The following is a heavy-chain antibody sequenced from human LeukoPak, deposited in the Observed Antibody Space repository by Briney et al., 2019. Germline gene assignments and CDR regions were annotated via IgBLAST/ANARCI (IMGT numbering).Heavy chain of an antibody. CDR1: GFSFTSYA. D-gene: IGHD2-2*01. CDR3: AKSKRAAIFDY. Sequence: GGLRLSSAASGFSFTSYAMCWGRQAPGKGLGCVSAISGSGGSTYYADSVKVRFTISRDNSKNTLYLQMNSLRAEDTAVYYCAKSKRAAIFDYWGQGTLVTVSS. CDR2: ISGSGGST. J-gene: IGHJ4*02. V-gene: IGHV3-23*01.